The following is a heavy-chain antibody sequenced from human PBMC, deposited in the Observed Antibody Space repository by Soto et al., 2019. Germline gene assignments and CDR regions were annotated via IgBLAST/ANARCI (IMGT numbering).Heavy chain of an antibody. V-gene: IGHV4-59*08. D-gene: IGHD2-2*01. CDR1: GGSISSYY. CDR2: IYYSGST. J-gene: IGHJ6*03. CDR3: ARQSSTWLAPSNYYYYMDV. Sequence: PSLTCTVSGGSISSYYWSWIRQPPGKGLEWIGYIYYSGSTNYNPSLKSRVTISVDTSKNQFSLKLSSVTAADTAVYYCARQSSTWLAPSNYYYYMDVWGKGTTVTVSS.